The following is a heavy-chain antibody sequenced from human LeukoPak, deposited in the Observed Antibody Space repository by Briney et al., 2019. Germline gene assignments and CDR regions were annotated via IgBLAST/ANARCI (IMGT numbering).Heavy chain of an antibody. D-gene: IGHD2-15*01. CDR3: ATIPGYSGYDLYCSGGSCYSDY. CDR1: GFTFSSYG. CDR2: MSYDGSNK. Sequence: PGGSLRLSCAASGFTFSSYGMHWVRQAPRKGLEWVAVMSYDGSNKYYADSVKGRFTISRDNSKNTLYLQMNSLRAEDTAVYYCATIPGYSGYDLYCSGGSCYSDYWGQGTLVTVSS. J-gene: IGHJ4*02. V-gene: IGHV3-30*03.